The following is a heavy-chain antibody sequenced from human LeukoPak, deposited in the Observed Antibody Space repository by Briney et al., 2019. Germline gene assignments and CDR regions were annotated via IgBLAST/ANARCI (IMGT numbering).Heavy chain of an antibody. CDR1: GFTFSSYG. D-gene: IGHD6-13*01. J-gene: IGHJ4*02. Sequence: GGSLRLSCAASGFTFSSYGMHWVRQAPGKGLEWVAVIWYDGSNKYYADSVKGRFTISRDNSKNTLYLQMNSLRAEDTAVYYCARGGSSSWYVGLDHWGQGTPVTVSS. V-gene: IGHV3-33*01. CDR3: ARGGSSSWYVGLDH. CDR2: IWYDGSNK.